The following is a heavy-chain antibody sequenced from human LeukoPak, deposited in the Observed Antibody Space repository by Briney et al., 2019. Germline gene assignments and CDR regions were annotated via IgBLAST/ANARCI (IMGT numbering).Heavy chain of an antibody. J-gene: IGHJ4*02. V-gene: IGHV3-21*01. CDR2: ISSSSSYI. CDR3: AREGGYGGNPNDY. Sequence: GGSLRLSCAASGFTFSSYSMNWVRQAPGKGLEWVSSISSSSSYIYYADSVKGRFTISRDNAKNSLYLQMNSLRAEDTAVYYCAREGGYGGNPNDYWGQGTLVPVSS. CDR1: GFTFSSYS. D-gene: IGHD4-23*01.